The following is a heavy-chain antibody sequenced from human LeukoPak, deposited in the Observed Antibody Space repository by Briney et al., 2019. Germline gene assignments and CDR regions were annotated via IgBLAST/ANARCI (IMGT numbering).Heavy chain of an antibody. CDR1: GYTFTSYG. V-gene: IGHV1-18*01. CDR2: ISAYNGNT. Sequence: VASVKVSCKASGYTFTSYGISWVRQAPGQGLEWMGWISAYNGNTNYAQKLQGRVTMATDTSTSTAYMELRSLRSDDTAVYYCAKPLGYCSSTSCLGDYYYGMDVWGQGTTVTVSS. D-gene: IGHD2-2*01. CDR3: AKPLGYCSSTSCLGDYYYGMDV. J-gene: IGHJ6*02.